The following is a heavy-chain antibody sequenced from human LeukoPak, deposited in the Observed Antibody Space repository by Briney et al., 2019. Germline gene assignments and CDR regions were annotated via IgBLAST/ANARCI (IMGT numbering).Heavy chain of an antibody. CDR3: ARAHDLSGNGYAFDI. CDR2: INPSGGST. V-gene: IGHV1-46*01. J-gene: IGHJ3*02. Sequence: ASVTVSCTASGYTFTSYYMHWVRQAPGQGLEWMGLINPSGGSTNYAQKFQGRVTMTRDTSTSTVYMELSSLRSEDTAVYYCARAHDLSGNGYAFDIWGQGTMVTVSS. CDR1: GYTFTSYY. D-gene: IGHD3-10*01.